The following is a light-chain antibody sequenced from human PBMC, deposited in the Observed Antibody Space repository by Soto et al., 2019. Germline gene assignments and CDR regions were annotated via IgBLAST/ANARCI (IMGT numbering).Light chain of an antibody. V-gene: IGLV2-23*02. CDR2: EVY. Sequence: QSVLTQPGSVSGSPGQSITISCTGTSSDVGTYTLVSSYQQHPGKVPKLILYEVYKRPSGVSSRFYGSKSGNTASLTISRLQADDEALYQCGYNVGLTTYAFGTGNKSP. CDR3: GYNVGLTTYA. CDR1: SSDVGTYTL. J-gene: IGLJ1*01.